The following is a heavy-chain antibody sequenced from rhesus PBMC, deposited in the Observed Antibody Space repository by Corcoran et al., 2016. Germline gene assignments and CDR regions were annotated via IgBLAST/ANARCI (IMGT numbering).Heavy chain of an antibody. J-gene: IGHJ4*01. Sequence: QVQLQESGPGVVTASETLSLTCAVSGASISSYWWSWIRQPPGKGLEWIGEINGNSGSTYYNPSLKSRVTISKDASKNQFSLKLSSVTAADTAVYYCARLTTLYYFDYWGQGVLVTVSS. D-gene: IGHD4-11*01. CDR1: GASISSYW. V-gene: IGHV4-80*01. CDR2: INGNSGST. CDR3: ARLTTLYYFDY.